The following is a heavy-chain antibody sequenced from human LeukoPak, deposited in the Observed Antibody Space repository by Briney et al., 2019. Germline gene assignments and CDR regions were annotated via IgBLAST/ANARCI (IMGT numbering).Heavy chain of an antibody. CDR1: GFTFGDYA. CDR3: ARDAKGSLDY. CDR2: IRSKAYGGTT. J-gene: IGHJ4*02. D-gene: IGHD1-26*01. V-gene: IGHV3-49*04. Sequence: GRSLRLSCTASGFTFGDYAMSWVRQAPGKGLEWVGFIRSKAYGGTTEYAASVKGRFTISRDDSKSIAYLQMNSLRAEDTAVYYCARDAKGSLDYWGQGTLVTVSS.